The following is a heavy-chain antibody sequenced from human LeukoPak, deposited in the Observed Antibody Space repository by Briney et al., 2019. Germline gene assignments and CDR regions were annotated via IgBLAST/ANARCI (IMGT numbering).Heavy chain of an antibody. Sequence: PGGSLRLSCAASGFTFSSYGMSWVRQAPGKGLEWVSAISGSGGSTYYADSVKGRFTISRDNAKNSLYLQMNSLRAEDTAVYYCARAGPRPKTMPKAFDIWGQGTMVTVSS. CDR3: ARAGPRPKTMPKAFDI. D-gene: IGHD2-2*01. V-gene: IGHV3-23*01. CDR1: GFTFSSYG. J-gene: IGHJ3*02. CDR2: ISGSGGST.